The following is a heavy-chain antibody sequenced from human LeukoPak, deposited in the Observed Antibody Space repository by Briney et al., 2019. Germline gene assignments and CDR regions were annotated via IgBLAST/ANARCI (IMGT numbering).Heavy chain of an antibody. CDR3: AGGLRGRAGSSLHY. CDR1: GYTFTSYD. V-gene: IGHV1-8*03. Sequence: RASVKVSCKASGYTFTSYDINWVRQATGQGLEWMGWMNPNSGNTGYAQKFQGRVTITRNTSISTAYMELSSLRSEDTAVYYCAGGLRGRAGSSLHYWGQGTLVTVSS. D-gene: IGHD6-13*01. J-gene: IGHJ4*02. CDR2: MNPNSGNT.